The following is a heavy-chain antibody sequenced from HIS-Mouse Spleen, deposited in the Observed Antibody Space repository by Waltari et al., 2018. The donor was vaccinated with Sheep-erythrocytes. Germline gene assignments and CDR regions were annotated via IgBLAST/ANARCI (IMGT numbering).Heavy chain of an antibody. D-gene: IGHD3-16*01. Sequence: QLQLQESGPGLVKPSETLSLTCTVSGGSISSSSYYWGWIRQPPGKGLEWIVGIYYSGSTYNNPSLKRRVTISVDTSKNQFSLKLSSVTAADTAVYYCARYYDYVWGSFDYWGQGTLVTVSS. J-gene: IGHJ4*02. CDR2: IYYSGST. CDR1: GGSISSSSYY. CDR3: ARYYDYVWGSFDY. V-gene: IGHV4-39*07.